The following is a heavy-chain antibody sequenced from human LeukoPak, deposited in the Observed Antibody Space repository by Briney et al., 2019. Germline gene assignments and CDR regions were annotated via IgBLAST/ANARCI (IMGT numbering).Heavy chain of an antibody. Sequence: GGSLRLSCAASGFTFSSYGMHWVRQAPGKGLEWVAFIRYDGSNKYYADSVKGRFTISRDNSKNTLYLQMNSQRAEDTAVYYCAKIGPITSDYWGQGTLVTVSS. CDR3: AKIGPITSDY. J-gene: IGHJ4*02. V-gene: IGHV3-30*02. CDR2: IRYDGSNK. D-gene: IGHD1-20*01. CDR1: GFTFSSYG.